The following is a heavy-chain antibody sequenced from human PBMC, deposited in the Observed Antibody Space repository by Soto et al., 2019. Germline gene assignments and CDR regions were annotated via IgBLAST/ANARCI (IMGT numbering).Heavy chain of an antibody. Sequence: EVKLLDSGGGLVQTGGSLRLSCAASGFTFSSYAMGWVRQAPGKGLDWVSVISGSGGITYSADSVKGRFTISRDNSKKILYLQMNGLRAEDTAVYYCAKGITDTGGYYCYSIDVWGQGTAVTVSS. CDR1: GFTFSSYA. J-gene: IGHJ6*02. CDR3: AKGITDTGGYYCYSIDV. D-gene: IGHD3-16*01. V-gene: IGHV3-23*01. CDR2: ISGSGGIT.